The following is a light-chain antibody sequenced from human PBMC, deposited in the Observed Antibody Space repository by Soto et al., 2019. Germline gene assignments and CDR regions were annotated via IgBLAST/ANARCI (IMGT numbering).Light chain of an antibody. V-gene: IGLV3-1*01. Sequence: SSELTQPPSVSVSPGQTASITCSGATLGDKYVCWYQQKPGQSPVLVIYQDTKRPSGIPERFSGSNSGNTATLTISGTQALDEADYYCQAWDSSTAVVFGGGTKLTVL. CDR1: TLGDKY. J-gene: IGLJ2*01. CDR3: QAWDSSTAVV. CDR2: QDT.